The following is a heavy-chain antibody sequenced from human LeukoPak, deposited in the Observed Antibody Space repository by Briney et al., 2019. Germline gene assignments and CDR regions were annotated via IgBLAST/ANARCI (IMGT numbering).Heavy chain of an antibody. D-gene: IGHD1-26*01. CDR3: ARDSRIVGATPFFLFDY. Sequence: ASVKVSCKASGYTFTGYYMHWVRQAPGQGLEWMGIINPSGGSTSYAQKFQGRVTTTRDMSTSTVYMELSSLRSEDTAVYYCARDSRIVGATPFFLFDYWGQGTLVTVSS. V-gene: IGHV1-46*01. CDR2: INPSGGST. CDR1: GYTFTGYY. J-gene: IGHJ4*02.